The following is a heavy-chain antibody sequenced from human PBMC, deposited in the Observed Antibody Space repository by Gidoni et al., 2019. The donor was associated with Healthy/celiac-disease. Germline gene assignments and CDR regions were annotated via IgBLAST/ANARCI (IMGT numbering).Heavy chain of an antibody. CDR1: GGSFRGYS. Sequence: QVPLQQWGAGLLKPSATLSLTGAVYGGSFRGYSWIWIRRPPGKGLEWSGEINPSGHTNYNPSLKSRVTISVDTSKNQFSLKLSSVTAADTAVYYCARWAYTYYDILTGYYKSFLGDYWGQGTLVTVSS. V-gene: IGHV4-34*01. CDR2: INPSGHT. D-gene: IGHD3-9*01. CDR3: ARWAYTYYDILTGYYKSFLGDY. J-gene: IGHJ4*02.